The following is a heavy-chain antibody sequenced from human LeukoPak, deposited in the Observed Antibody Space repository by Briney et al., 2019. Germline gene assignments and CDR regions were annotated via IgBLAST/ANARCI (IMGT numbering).Heavy chain of an antibody. CDR2: IYYSGST. D-gene: IGHD3-9*01. CDR1: GGSISSYY. Sequence: SETLSLTCTVSGGSISSYYWSWIRQPPGKGLEWIGYIYYSGSTNYNPSLKSRVTISVDTSKNQFSLKLSSVTAADTAVYYCARGYYDILTGYSDYYMDVWGKGTTVTISS. J-gene: IGHJ6*03. V-gene: IGHV4-59*01. CDR3: ARGYYDILTGYSDYYMDV.